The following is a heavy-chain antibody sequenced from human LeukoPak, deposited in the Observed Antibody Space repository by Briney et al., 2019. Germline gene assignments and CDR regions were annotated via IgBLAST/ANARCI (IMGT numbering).Heavy chain of an antibody. CDR2: ISAYNGNT. CDR3: ARSYDSSGYYYHNDY. J-gene: IGHJ4*02. CDR1: GYTFTSYG. D-gene: IGHD3-22*01. V-gene: IGHV1-18*01. Sequence: GASVKVSCKASGYTFTSYGISWVRQAPGQGLEWMGWISAYNGNTNYAQKLQGRVTMTTDTSTSTVYMELRSLRSDDTAVYYCARSYDSSGYYYHNDYWGQGTLVTVSS.